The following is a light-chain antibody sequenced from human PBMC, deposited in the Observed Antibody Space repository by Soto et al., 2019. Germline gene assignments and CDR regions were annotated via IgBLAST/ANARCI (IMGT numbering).Light chain of an antibody. CDR1: SSNIGNNY. CDR2: DNN. CDR3: GTWDSSVSAGSYV. Sequence: QSVLTQPPSVSAAPGQRVTISCSGSSSNIGNNYVSWYQQLPGTAPKLLIYDNNKRPSGIPDRFSGSKSGTSATLGITGLQTGDEADYYCGTWDSSVSAGSYVFGTGTKLTAL. V-gene: IGLV1-51*01. J-gene: IGLJ1*01.